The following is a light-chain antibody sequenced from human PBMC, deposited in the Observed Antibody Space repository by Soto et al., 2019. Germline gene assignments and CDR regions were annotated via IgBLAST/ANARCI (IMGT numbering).Light chain of an antibody. V-gene: IGLV2-14*01. CDR3: SSYTSSSTVV. CDR2: DVS. J-gene: IGLJ2*01. CDR1: RSNVGGYNY. Sequence: QSALTQPASVSGSPGQPITISCIGTRSNVGGYNYFSWYQQHPGKAPKLMIYDVSNRPSGVSNRFSGSKSGNTASLTISGLQAEDEADYYCSSYTSSSTVVFGGGTKLTVL.